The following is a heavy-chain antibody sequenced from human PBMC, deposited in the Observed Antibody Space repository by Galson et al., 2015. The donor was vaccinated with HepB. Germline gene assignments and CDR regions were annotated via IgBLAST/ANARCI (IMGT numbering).Heavy chain of an antibody. CDR3: ARAWFGELLSYFFDY. CDR1: GFTFDDYA. V-gene: IGHV3-30*04. J-gene: IGHJ4*02. CDR2: ISYDETNK. Sequence: SLRLSCAASGFTFDDYAMHWVRQAPGKGLEWVAIISYDETNKYYADSVKGRFTISRDNSKNTLHLQMNSLRAEDTAVYYCARAWFGELLSYFFDYWDQGALVTVSS. D-gene: IGHD3-10*01.